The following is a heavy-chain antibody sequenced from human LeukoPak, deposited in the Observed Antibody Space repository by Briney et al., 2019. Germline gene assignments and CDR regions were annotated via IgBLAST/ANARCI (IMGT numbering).Heavy chain of an antibody. CDR2: ISYDGSNK. Sequence: GGSLRLSCAASGFTFSSYGMHWVRQAPGKGLEWVAVISYDGSNKYYADSVKGRFTISRDNSKNTLYLQMNSLRAEDTAVYYCAKSRGDHWGQGTLVTVSS. CDR3: AKSRGDH. V-gene: IGHV3-30*18. J-gene: IGHJ4*02. CDR1: GFTFSSYG.